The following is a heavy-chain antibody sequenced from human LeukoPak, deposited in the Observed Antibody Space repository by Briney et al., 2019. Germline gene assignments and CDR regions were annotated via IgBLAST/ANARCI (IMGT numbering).Heavy chain of an antibody. CDR2: ISSSGSTI. J-gene: IGHJ4*02. CDR1: GFTLSSYN. D-gene: IGHD3-22*01. V-gene: IGHV3-48*03. CDR3: ARRAWGYSSGYYYFDY. Sequence: GGSLRLSCAASGFTLSSYNMNWVRQAPGKGLEWVSYISSSGSTIYYADSVKGRFTISRDNAKNSLYLQMNSLRAEDTAVYYCARRAWGYSSGYYYFDYWGQGTLVTVSS.